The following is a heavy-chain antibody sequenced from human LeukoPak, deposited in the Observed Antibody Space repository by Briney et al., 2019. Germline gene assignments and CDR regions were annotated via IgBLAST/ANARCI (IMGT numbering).Heavy chain of an antibody. J-gene: IGHJ4*02. CDR1: RYTFTGYY. Sequence: GASVKVSCKASRYTFTGYYMHWIRQAPGQGLEWMGWINPNSGGTNFAQNFQGRVTMTRDTSISTAYTELSRLRSDDTAVYYCANIAAAGTDFDYWGQGTLVTVSS. CDR2: INPNSGGT. CDR3: ANIAAAGTDFDY. V-gene: IGHV1-2*02. D-gene: IGHD6-13*01.